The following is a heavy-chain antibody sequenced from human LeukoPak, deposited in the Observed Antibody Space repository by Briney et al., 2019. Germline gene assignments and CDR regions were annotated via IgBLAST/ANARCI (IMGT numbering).Heavy chain of an antibody. V-gene: IGHV3-23*01. Sequence: GGSLRLSCEAAGFSFRDYPMGWVRRASGKRLEWVSGISAGADVIFYADPVKGRFTISRDNSKNTVNLQMNSLRFEDTAMYFCAKDETRTTREPGGPFDYWGQGILVTVSS. CDR3: AKDETRTTREPGGPFDY. J-gene: IGHJ4*02. CDR2: ISAGADVI. D-gene: IGHD1-26*01. CDR1: GFSFRDYP.